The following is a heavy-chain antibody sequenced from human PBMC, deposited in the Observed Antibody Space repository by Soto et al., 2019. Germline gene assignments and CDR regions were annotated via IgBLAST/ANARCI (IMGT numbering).Heavy chain of an antibody. D-gene: IGHD1-26*01. CDR3: ARVLYSWGYHALSSPDIQHKYYYYGMDV. CDR1: GGTFSNDI. V-gene: IGHV1-18*01. CDR2: ISAYTGNT. Sequence: SVKVSCKTSGGTFSNDIITWVRQAPGQGLERKGWISAYTGNTRNAQKFQGRITMTRDTSTSTAYIELRSLRSDDTAVYYFARVLYSWGYHALSSPDIQHKYYYYGMDVWGQGTTVTVSS. J-gene: IGHJ6*02.